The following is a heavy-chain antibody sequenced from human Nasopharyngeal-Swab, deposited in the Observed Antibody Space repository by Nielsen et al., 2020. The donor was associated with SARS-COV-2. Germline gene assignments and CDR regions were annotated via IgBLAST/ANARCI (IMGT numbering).Heavy chain of an antibody. CDR3: ARGADSSGYSMYYFDY. CDR1: GGSFSGYY. V-gene: IGHV4-34*01. J-gene: IGHJ4*02. Sequence: SETLSLTCAVYGGSFSGYYWSWIRQPPGKGLEWIGEINHSGSTNYNPSLKSRVTISVDTSKNQFSLKLSSVTAADTAVYYCARGADSSGYSMYYFDYWGQGTLVTVPS. CDR2: INHSGST. D-gene: IGHD3-22*01.